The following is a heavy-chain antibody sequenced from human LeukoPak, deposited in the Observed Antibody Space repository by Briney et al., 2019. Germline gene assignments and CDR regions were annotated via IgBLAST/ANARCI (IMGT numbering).Heavy chain of an antibody. CDR1: GFTFSDYS. V-gene: IGHV3-11*01. D-gene: IGHD3-10*01. CDR2: ITSGDTAI. CDR3: ARSGGNSPVDY. Sequence: GGSLRLSCAASGFTFSDYSMRWIRQAPGKGLEWGSYITSGDTAIYYADAVKGRFTISRDNAKNSLFLQMNSLRAEDTAVYYCARSGGNSPVDYWGQGTLVTFSS. J-gene: IGHJ4*02.